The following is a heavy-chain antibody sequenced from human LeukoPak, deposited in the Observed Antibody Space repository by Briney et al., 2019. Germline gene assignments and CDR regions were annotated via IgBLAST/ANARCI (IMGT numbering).Heavy chain of an antibody. CDR3: ARSKLGSFDY. CDR2: IYYSGST. V-gene: IGHV4-59*01. D-gene: IGHD7-27*01. CDR1: GGSISSYY. J-gene: IGHJ4*02. Sequence: SETLSLTCTVSGGSISSYYWSWIRQPPGKGLEWIGYIYYSGSTNYNPSLKSRVTISVDTSKNQFSLKLSSVTAADTAVYYCARSKLGSFDYWGQGTLVTVSS.